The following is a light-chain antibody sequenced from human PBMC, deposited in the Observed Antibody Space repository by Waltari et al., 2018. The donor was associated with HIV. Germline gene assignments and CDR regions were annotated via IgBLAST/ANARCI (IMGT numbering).Light chain of an antibody. CDR3: SSYTSSSTLGGV. V-gene: IGLV2-14*01. CDR2: DVS. Sequence: QSALTQPASVSGSPGQSITISCTGTSSDVGGYNYVSWYQQHPGKAPKLMIYDVSKRPSGVSNRFSGSKSGNTASLTISGLQAEDEADYYCSSYTSSSTLGGVFGGGTKLTVL. CDR1: SSDVGGYNY. J-gene: IGLJ2*01.